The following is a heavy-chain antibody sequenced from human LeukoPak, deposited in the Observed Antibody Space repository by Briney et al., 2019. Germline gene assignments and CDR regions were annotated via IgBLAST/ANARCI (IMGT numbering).Heavy chain of an antibody. CDR3: ARVSSGGYFHTYYFDY. J-gene: IGHJ4*02. V-gene: IGHV4-59*01. CDR1: GGSISGYY. Sequence: SETLSLTCTVSGGSISGYYWSWIRQPPGKGLEWIGYIRYSGTTNYSPSLKSRATISVDTSKNQFSLNLVSVTAADTAIYYCARVSSGGYFHTYYFDYWGQGTLVTVSS. D-gene: IGHD3-22*01. CDR2: IRYSGTT.